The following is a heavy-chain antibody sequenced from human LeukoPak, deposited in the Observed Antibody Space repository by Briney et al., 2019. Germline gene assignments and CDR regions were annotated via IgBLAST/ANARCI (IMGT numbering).Heavy chain of an antibody. CDR3: ARRFDS. Sequence: GGSLRLSCAASGFSFTAYSMNWVGQAPGRGLELISYIGPGGDIYYADSVTGRFTVSRDTAKNSLYLQMNGLRVEDTAVYYCARRFDSWGQGTLVTVSS. CDR1: GFSFTAYS. V-gene: IGHV3-48*01. CDR2: IGPGGDI. J-gene: IGHJ4*02.